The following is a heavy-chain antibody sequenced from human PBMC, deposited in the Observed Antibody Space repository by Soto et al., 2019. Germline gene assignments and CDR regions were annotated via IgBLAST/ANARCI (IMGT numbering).Heavy chain of an antibody. J-gene: IGHJ4*02. D-gene: IGHD5-18*01. CDR1: GGSISSYY. CDR3: ARGRGGYYYFDY. V-gene: IGHV4-59*01. CDR2: IYYTGST. Sequence: SETLSLTCTVSGGSISSYYWSWIRQPPGKGLEWIGYIYYTGSTDYNPSLKSRITISADTSKNQFSLHLSSVTAADTAVYYCARGRGGYYYFDYWGQGTLVTVSS.